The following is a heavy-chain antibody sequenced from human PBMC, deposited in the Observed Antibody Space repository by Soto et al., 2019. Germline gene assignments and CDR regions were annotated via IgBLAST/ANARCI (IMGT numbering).Heavy chain of an antibody. CDR3: ARDSGYSYGPYYYYYGMDV. CDR2: IYYSGST. V-gene: IGHV4-59*01. J-gene: IGHJ6*02. CDR1: GGSISSYY. Sequence: QVQLQESGPGLVKPSETLSLTCTVSGGSISSYYWSWIRQPPGKGLEWIGYIYYSGSTNYNPSLKSRVTISVDTSKNQFSLKLSSVTAADTAVYYCARDSGYSYGPYYYYYGMDVWGQGTTVTVSS. D-gene: IGHD5-18*01.